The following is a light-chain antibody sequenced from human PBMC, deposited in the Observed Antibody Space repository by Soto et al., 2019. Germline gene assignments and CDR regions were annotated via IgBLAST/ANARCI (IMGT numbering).Light chain of an antibody. V-gene: IGKV3-15*01. J-gene: IGKJ5*01. CDR3: QQYDNWPPP. CDR2: ATS. Sequence: EIVMTQSPATLSVSPGERATISCRASQRVSNNLAWDQQRPDRSPRLLIYATSTRATGIPARFSGSGSVTEFTLTISSRQSADFAVYYCQQYDNWPPPFGQGTRVEIK. CDR1: QRVSNN.